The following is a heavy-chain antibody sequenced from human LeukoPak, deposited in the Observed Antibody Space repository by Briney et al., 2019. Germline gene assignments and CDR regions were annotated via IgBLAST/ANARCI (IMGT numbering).Heavy chain of an antibody. J-gene: IGHJ6*02. Sequence: GGSLRLSCAASGFTFDDYAMFWVRQAAGKGLEWVSGISWDSLNIGYAASVKGRFTISRDNAMNSVYLQMNSLRADDTALYYCARGNRDSSGFYFYYGMDVWGQGTTVTVSS. CDR1: GFTFDDYA. CDR2: ISWDSLNI. V-gene: IGHV3-9*01. CDR3: ARGNRDSSGFYFYYGMDV. D-gene: IGHD6-19*01.